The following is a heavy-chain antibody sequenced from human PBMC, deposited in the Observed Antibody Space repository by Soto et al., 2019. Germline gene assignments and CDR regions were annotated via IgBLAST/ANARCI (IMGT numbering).Heavy chain of an antibody. D-gene: IGHD3-10*01. CDR2: IIPILGIA. Sequence: QVQLVQSGAEVKKPGSSVKVSCKASGGTFSSYAISWVRQAPGQGLEWMGRIIPILGIANYAQKFQGRVTITADKSTSTAYMELSSLRSEDTAVYYCEITMVWEVIGVYDCDFWGQGTMVTVSS. J-gene: IGHJ5*01. CDR1: GGTFSSYA. CDR3: EITMVWEVIGVYDCDF. V-gene: IGHV1-69*09.